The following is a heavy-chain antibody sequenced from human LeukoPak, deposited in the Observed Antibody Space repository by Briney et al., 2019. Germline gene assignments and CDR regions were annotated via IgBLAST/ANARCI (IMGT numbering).Heavy chain of an antibody. CDR3: AKELVESDGDAFDI. V-gene: IGHV3-48*01. J-gene: IGHJ3*02. CDR1: GFTFSSYG. Sequence: GGSLRLSCAASGFTFSSYGMHWVRQAPGKGLEWVSYISSSSTTIYYADSVKGRFTISRDNSKNTLYLQMNSLRAEDTAVYYCAKELVESDGDAFDIWGQGTMVTVSS. D-gene: IGHD1-26*01. CDR2: ISSSSTTI.